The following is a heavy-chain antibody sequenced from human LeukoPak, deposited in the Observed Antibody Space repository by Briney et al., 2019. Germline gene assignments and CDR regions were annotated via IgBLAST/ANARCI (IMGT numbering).Heavy chain of an antibody. CDR2: IYYSGST. J-gene: IGHJ6*02. CDR1: GGSISSGGYY. Sequence: SGTLSLTCTVSGGSISSGGYYWSWIRQHPGKGLEWIGYIYYSGSTYYNPSLKSRVTISVDTSKNQFSLKLSSVTAADTAVYYCARGQYQKGYYYYYGMDVWGQGTTVTVSS. V-gene: IGHV4-31*03. D-gene: IGHD2-2*01. CDR3: ARGQYQKGYYYYYGMDV.